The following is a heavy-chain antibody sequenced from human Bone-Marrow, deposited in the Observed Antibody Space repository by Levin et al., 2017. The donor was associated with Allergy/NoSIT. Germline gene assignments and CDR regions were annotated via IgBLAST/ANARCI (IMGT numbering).Heavy chain of an antibody. J-gene: IGHJ4*02. CDR3: AKQPAGYCSGGSCYSDY. V-gene: IGHV3-23*01. CDR2: ISGGGDAT. CDR1: GFTFSSYA. D-gene: IGHD2-15*01. Sequence: PGESLKISCAASGFTFSSYAMTWVRQAPGKGLEWVSAISGGGDATSYADSVKGRFTMSRDNSKNMVFLQMNSLRAEDSAVYYCAKQPAGYCSGGSCYSDYWGRGTLVTVSS.